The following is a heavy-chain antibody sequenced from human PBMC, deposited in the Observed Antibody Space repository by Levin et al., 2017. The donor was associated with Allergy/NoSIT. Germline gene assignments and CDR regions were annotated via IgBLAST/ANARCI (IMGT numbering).Heavy chain of an antibody. Sequence: GESLKISCAASGFTFSSYDMHWVRQATGKGLEWVSAIGTAGDTYYPGSVKGRFTISRENAKNSLYLQMNSLRAGDTAVYYCARAHPPSGSYYYYGMDVWGQGTTVTVSS. V-gene: IGHV3-13*01. D-gene: IGHD1-26*01. J-gene: IGHJ6*02. CDR3: ARAHPPSGSYYYYGMDV. CDR2: IGTAGDT. CDR1: GFTFSSYD.